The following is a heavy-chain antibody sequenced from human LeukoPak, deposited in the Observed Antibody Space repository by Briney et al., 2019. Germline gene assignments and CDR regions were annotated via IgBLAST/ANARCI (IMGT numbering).Heavy chain of an antibody. D-gene: IGHD1-26*01. J-gene: IGHJ4*02. CDR2: IDPSDSYI. CDR1: GYSFTSYW. V-gene: IGHV5-10-1*01. CDR3: ARRSGSYSSHYYFDY. Sequence: GESLKISCKGSGYSFTSYWISWVRQMPGKDLEWMGRIDPSDSYINYSPSFQGHVTISADKSISTAYLQWSSLKASDTAMYYCARRSGSYSSHYYFDYWGQGTLVTVSS.